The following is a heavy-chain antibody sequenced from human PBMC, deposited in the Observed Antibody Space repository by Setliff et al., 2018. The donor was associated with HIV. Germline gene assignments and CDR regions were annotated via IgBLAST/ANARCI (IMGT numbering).Heavy chain of an antibody. J-gene: IGHJ4*02. CDR3: ARVTRSSWYYFDY. Sequence: SWVRQAPGKGLEWVSGISGSGGSTYYADSVKGRFTISRDNAKNSLYLQMNSLRAEDRAVYYCARVTRSSWYYFDYWGQGTLVTVSS. D-gene: IGHD6-13*01. V-gene: IGHV3-23*01. CDR2: ISGSGGST.